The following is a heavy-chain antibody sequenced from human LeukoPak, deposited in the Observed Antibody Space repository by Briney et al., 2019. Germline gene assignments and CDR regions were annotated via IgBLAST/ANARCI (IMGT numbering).Heavy chain of an antibody. D-gene: IGHD3-10*01. CDR3: ARDEFIRRYFDY. V-gene: IGHV1-46*01. J-gene: IGHJ4*02. Sequence: VASVKVSCKASGYTFTSYYMHCVRQAPGQGLEWMGIINPSGGTTSYAQKFQGRVTMTRDTSTSTVYMELSSLRSEDTAVYYCARDEFIRRYFDYWGQGTLVTVSS. CDR2: INPSGGTT. CDR1: GYTFTSYY.